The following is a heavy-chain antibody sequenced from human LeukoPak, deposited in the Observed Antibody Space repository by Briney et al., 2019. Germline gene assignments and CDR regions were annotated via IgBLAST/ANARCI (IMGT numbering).Heavy chain of an antibody. J-gene: IGHJ4*02. CDR1: GYTFTDYY. CDR2: IDPHSGGT. V-gene: IGHV1-2*02. D-gene: IGHD6-19*01. Sequence: ASVKVSCKASGYTFTDYYMHWVRQAPGQGLEWMGWIDPHSGGTNYAQKFQGRVTMTRDTSVSTAYMELSRLRSDDTAVYYCARVSEAIAVAGYFDYWGQGTLVTVSS. CDR3: ARVSEAIAVAGYFDY.